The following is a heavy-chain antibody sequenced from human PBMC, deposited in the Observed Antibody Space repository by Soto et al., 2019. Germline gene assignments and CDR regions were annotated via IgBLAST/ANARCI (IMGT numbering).Heavy chain of an antibody. CDR3: ARHTPGIAGTGGLFDY. D-gene: IGHD6-13*01. CDR2: INHSGST. J-gene: IGHJ4*02. V-gene: IGHV4-34*01. Sequence: QVQLQQWGAGLLKPSETLSLTCAVYGGSFSGYYWSWIRQPPGKGLEWIGEINHSGSTNYNPSLKSRVTISVDTSKNQFSLKLSSVTAADTAVYYCARHTPGIAGTGGLFDYWGQGTLVTVSS. CDR1: GGSFSGYY.